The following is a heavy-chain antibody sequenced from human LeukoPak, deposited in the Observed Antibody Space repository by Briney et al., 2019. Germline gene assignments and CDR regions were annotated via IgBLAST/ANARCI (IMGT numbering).Heavy chain of an antibody. CDR1: GFTFSSYA. V-gene: IGHV3-30*14. CDR3: ARRNWNDGGYFDY. Sequence: PGRSLRLSCAASGFTFSSYAMHWVRQAPGKGLEWVAVISYDGSNKYYADSVKGRFTISRDNSKNTLYLQMNSLRADDTAVYYCARRNWNDGGYFDYWGQGALVTVSS. D-gene: IGHD1-1*01. CDR2: ISYDGSNK. J-gene: IGHJ4*02.